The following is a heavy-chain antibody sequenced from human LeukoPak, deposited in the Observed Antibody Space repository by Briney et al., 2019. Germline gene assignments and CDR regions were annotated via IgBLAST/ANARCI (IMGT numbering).Heavy chain of an antibody. J-gene: IGHJ6*02. CDR1: GYTFTSYG. CDR3: ARVTPSSSWYYYYYYGMDV. Sequence: ASVKVSCKASGYTFTSYGITWVRQAPGQGLEWMGWISADNGNTNYAQKLQGRVTMTTDTSTSTAYMELRSLRSDDTAVYYCARVTPSSSWYYYYYYGMDVWGQGTTVTVSS. D-gene: IGHD6-13*01. CDR2: ISADNGNT. V-gene: IGHV1-18*01.